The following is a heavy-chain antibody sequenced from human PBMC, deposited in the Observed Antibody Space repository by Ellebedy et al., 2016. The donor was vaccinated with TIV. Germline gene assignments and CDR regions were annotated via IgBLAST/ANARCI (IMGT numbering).Heavy chain of an antibody. Sequence: HTGGSLRLSCAASGFTFSERWMHWVRQAPGKGLVWVSQINSDGSTTSYADSVKGRFTTSRDNAKNSLYLQMNSLRAEDTAVYYCARDDSYGLDVWGQGTTVTVSS. J-gene: IGHJ6*02. CDR2: INSDGSTT. V-gene: IGHV3-74*01. CDR1: GFTFSERW. CDR3: ARDDSYGLDV. D-gene: IGHD2-21*02.